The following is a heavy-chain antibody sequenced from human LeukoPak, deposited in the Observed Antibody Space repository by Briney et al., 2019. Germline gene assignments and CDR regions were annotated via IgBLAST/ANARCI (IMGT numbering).Heavy chain of an antibody. Sequence: GASVKVSCKTSGYSFIDSYMQWVRPAPGQGLEWIGWINPKTGDTKYAQTFQGRVTMTRDTSIRTTYMELSSLRSDDTAIYYCGSEATAIGGVIVRVAYWGQGTLVSVSS. CDR1: GYSFIDSY. CDR3: GSEATAIGGVIVRVAY. J-gene: IGHJ4*02. V-gene: IGHV1-2*02. CDR2: INPKTGDT. D-gene: IGHD3-16*02.